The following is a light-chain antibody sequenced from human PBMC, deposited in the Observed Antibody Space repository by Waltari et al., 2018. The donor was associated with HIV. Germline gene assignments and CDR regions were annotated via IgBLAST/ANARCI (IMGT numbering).Light chain of an antibody. CDR1: NIGSKS. Sequence: SYVLTQPPSVSVAPGKTARITCGGNNIGSKSVHWYQQKPGNAPGLFIYYDSDRPSGIPERFSGSNSGNTATLTISRVEAGDEADYYCQVWDSSSDQNVFGTGTKVTVL. CDR2: YDS. J-gene: IGLJ1*01. CDR3: QVWDSSSDQNV. V-gene: IGLV3-21*04.